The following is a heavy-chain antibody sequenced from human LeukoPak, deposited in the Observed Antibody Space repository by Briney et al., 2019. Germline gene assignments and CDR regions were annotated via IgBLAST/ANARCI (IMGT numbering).Heavy chain of an antibody. V-gene: IGHV4-59*01. CDR2: IYYSGST. CDR1: GGSISSYY. J-gene: IGHJ6*03. CDR3: ARGYGDYYYYYMDV. Sequence: SETLSLTCTVSGGSISSYYWSWIRQRPGKGLEWIGYIYYSGSTNYNPSLKSRVTISVDTSKNQFSLKLSSVTAADTAVYYCARGYGDYYYYYMDVWGKGTTATVSS. D-gene: IGHD4-17*01.